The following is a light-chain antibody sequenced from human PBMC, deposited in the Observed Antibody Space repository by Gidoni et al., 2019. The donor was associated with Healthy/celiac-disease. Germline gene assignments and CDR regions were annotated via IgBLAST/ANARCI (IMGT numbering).Light chain of an antibody. CDR1: SSNIGSNT. V-gene: IGLV1-44*01. Sequence: QSVLTHPPSASGTPAQRVTISCSGTSSNIGSNTVNWYQQLPGTAPKLLIYSNNQRPSGVPDRFSGSKSGTSASLAISGLQSEDEADYYCAAWDDSLNGPVFGGGTKLTVL. J-gene: IGLJ2*01. CDR3: AAWDDSLNGPV. CDR2: SNN.